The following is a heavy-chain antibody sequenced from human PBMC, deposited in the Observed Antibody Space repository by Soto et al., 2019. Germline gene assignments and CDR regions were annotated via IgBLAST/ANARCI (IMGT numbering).Heavy chain of an antibody. CDR3: ARGVGSSPPRY. Sequence: SETLSLTCTISGGSISVYYWSWIRQSPGQRLEWIGYIYDSGSPYYNPSLKTRVTIAADPSKNQISLKLTSATAADTAVYYCARGVGSSPPRYWGRGTLVTVSS. CDR2: IYDSGSP. CDR1: GGSISVYY. J-gene: IGHJ4*02. V-gene: IGHV4-59*01. D-gene: IGHD3-9*01.